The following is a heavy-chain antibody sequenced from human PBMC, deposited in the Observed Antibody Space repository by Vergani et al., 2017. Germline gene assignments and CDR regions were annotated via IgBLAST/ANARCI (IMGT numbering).Heavy chain of an antibody. CDR3: AREYSSSSGRGFDV. Sequence: EVQLVESGGGLVQPGGSLRLSCVASGFNFSTYNVNWVRQAPGKGLEWVSSVTSNSRSQSYADSVKGRFTISRDSGKNSLFLQMNSLRDEDTAVYYCAREYSSSSGRGFDVWGQGTLVTVSS. CDR2: VTSNSRSQ. J-gene: IGHJ3*01. V-gene: IGHV3-48*02. D-gene: IGHD6-6*01. CDR1: GFNFSTYN.